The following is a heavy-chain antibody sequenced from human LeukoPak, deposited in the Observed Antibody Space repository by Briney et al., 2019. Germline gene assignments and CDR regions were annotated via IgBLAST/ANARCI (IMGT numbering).Heavy chain of an antibody. CDR3: ARQTTSGYPWFDP. CDR2: IIPIFGTA. J-gene: IGHJ5*02. CDR1: GGTFSSYA. D-gene: IGHD5-12*01. V-gene: IGHV1-69*01. Sequence: SVKVSCKASGGTFSSYAISWVRQAPGQGLEWMGGIIPIFGTANYAQKFQGRVTITADESTSTAYMELSSLRSEDTAVYYCARQTTSGYPWFDPWGQGTLVTVSS.